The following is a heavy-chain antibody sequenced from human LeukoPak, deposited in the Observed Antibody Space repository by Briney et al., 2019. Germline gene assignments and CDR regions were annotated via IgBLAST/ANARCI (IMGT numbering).Heavy chain of an antibody. CDR2: ISSRGSTI. J-gene: IGHJ5*02. D-gene: IGHD2-15*01. Sequence: GGSLRLSCAASGFTFSDYYMSWIRQAPGKGLEWVSYISSRGSTIYYADSVKGRFTISRDNAKNSLYLQMNSLRAEDTAVYYCARDSNIVVVVAATKTNWFDPWGQGTLVTVSS. CDR3: ARDSNIVVVVAATKTNWFDP. CDR1: GFTFSDYY. V-gene: IGHV3-11*04.